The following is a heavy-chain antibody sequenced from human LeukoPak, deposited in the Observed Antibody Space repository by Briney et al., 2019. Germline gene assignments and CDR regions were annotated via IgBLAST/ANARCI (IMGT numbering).Heavy chain of an antibody. V-gene: IGHV4-38-2*02. CDR3: ARVGMTSIADAFDI. CDR2: IYHSGST. J-gene: IGHJ3*02. CDR1: GYSISVGCY. D-gene: IGHD2-21*02. Sequence: SETLSLTCTVSGYSISVGCYWGWIRQPPGRGLERIGSIYHSGSTYYNPSLTSRVTMSVDTSKNQFSLKLSSVTAADTAVYYCARVGMTSIADAFDIWGQGTMVSVSS.